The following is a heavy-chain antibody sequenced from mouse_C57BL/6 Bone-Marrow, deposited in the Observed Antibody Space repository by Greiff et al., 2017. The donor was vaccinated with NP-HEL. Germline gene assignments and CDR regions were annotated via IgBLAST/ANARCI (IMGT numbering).Heavy chain of an antibody. CDR2: FYPGSGSI. J-gene: IGHJ4*01. CDR3: ARHEKGAYYSNYGAMDY. CDR1: GYTFTEYT. V-gene: IGHV1-62-2*01. D-gene: IGHD2-5*01. Sequence: VKLQESGAELVKPGASVKLSCKASGYTFTEYTIHWVKQRSGQGLEWIGWFYPGSGSIKYNEKFKDKATLTADKSSSTVYMELSRLTSEDSAVYFCARHEKGAYYSNYGAMDYWGQGTSVTVSS.